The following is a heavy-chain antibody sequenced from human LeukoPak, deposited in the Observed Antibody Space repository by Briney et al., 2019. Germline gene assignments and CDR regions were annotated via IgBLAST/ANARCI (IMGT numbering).Heavy chain of an antibody. D-gene: IGHD6-19*01. J-gene: IGHJ4*01. CDR2: ISGGGSGT. Sequence: GGSLRLSYAPSGFTFSSYAMSWVRQAPGKGLEWVAVISGGGSGTYYADSVRGRFTISRDNSKNTVYLQMNSLRAEDTAIYYCAKERSAGWPFDYWGHGTLVTASS. CDR1: GFTFSSYA. V-gene: IGHV3-23*01. CDR3: AKERSAGWPFDY.